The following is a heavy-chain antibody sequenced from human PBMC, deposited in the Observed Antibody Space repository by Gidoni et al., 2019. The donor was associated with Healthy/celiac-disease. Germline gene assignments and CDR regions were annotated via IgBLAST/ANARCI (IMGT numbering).Heavy chain of an antibody. V-gene: IGHV3-73*01. CDR1: GFTFSGSA. D-gene: IGHD1-1*01. CDR3: TIDNPHSGGYYYYGMDV. Sequence: EVQLVESGGGLVQPGGSLKLSCAASGFTFSGSAMHWVRQASGKGLEWVGRIRSKANSYATAYAASVKGRFTISRDDSKNTAYLQMNSLKTEDTAVYYCTIDNPHSGGYYYYGMDVWGQGTTVTVSS. CDR2: IRSKANSYAT. J-gene: IGHJ6*02.